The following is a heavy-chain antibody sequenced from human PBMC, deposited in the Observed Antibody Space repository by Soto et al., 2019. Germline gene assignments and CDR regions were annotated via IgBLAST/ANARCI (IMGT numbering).Heavy chain of an antibody. CDR3: ASLLARVDRYYYYGMDV. CDR2: FIPIFGTA. V-gene: IGHV1-69*13. CDR1: GGTFSSYA. D-gene: IGHD2-15*01. Sequence: SVKVSCKXSGGTFSSYAISWVRQAPGQGLEWMGGFIPIFGTANYAQKFQGRVTITADESTSTAYMELSSLRSEDTAVYYCASLLARVDRYYYYGMDVWGQGTTVTVSS. J-gene: IGHJ6*02.